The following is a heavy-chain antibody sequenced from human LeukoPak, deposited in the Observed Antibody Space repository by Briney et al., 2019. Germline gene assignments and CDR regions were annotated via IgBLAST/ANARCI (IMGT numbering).Heavy chain of an antibody. CDR1: GGSISSYY. J-gene: IGHJ5*02. V-gene: IGHV4-59*08. CDR2: IYYSGST. D-gene: IGHD2-15*01. Sequence: SETLSLTCPVSGGSISSYYWSWIRQPPGQGLEWSGYIYYSGSTNYNPSLKTRVTIPVDTSTNQISLMLSSVPAADPAVKYCERHVPGCSGGSCYSFWFDPWGKGTLVTVSS. CDR3: ERHVPGCSGGSCYSFWFDP.